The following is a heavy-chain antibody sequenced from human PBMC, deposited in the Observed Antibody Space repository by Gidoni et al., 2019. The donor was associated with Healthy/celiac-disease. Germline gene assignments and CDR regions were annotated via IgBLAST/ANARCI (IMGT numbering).Heavy chain of an antibody. CDR3: ARRRVEMATINLAG. CDR1: CGPIRSSNW. J-gene: IGHJ4*02. Sequence: QVQLQASGPGLVKPSGTLSLPCAVSCGPIRSSNWWSWVRQPPGKGLEWIGEIYHSGSTNYNPSLKSRVTISVDKSKNQFSLKLSSVTAADTAVYYCARRRVEMATINLAGWGQGTLVTVSS. D-gene: IGHD5-12*01. V-gene: IGHV4-4*02. CDR2: IYHSGST.